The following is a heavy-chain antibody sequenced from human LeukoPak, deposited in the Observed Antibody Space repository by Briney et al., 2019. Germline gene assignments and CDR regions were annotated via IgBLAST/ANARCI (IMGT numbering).Heavy chain of an antibody. J-gene: IGHJ4*02. CDR1: GGSFSGYY. CDR2: INQSGST. CDR3: ARRAYAYYYDSSGYFRY. D-gene: IGHD3-22*01. Sequence: PSETLSLTCAVYGGSFSGYYWSWIRQPPGKGLEWIGEINQSGSTNYNPTLKSRVTISVDTSKNQFSLKLSSVTAADTAVYYCARRAYAYYYDSSGYFRYWGQGTLVTVSS. V-gene: IGHV4-34*01.